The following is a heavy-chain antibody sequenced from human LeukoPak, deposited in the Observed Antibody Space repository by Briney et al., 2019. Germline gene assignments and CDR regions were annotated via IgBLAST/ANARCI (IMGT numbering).Heavy chain of an antibody. D-gene: IGHD3-22*01. V-gene: IGHV3-13*01. J-gene: IGHJ4*02. CDR1: GFTVSSND. CDR3: AKDRIYYDSSGYYDY. Sequence: PGGSLRLSCAASGFTVSSNDMHWVRQATGKGLEWVAVIGTAGDSYYAGSVKGRFTISRDNSKNSLYLQMNSLRTEDTALYYCAKDRIYYDSSGYYDYWGQGTLVTVSS. CDR2: IGTAGDS.